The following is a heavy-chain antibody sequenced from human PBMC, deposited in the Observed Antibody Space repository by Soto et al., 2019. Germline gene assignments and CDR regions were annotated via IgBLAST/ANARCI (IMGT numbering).Heavy chain of an antibody. V-gene: IGHV4-34*01. CDR3: ASSDDYVWGSYRYTDPDAFDI. CDR1: GGSFSGYY. J-gene: IGHJ3*02. Sequence: PSETLSLTCAVYGGSFSGYYCSWIRQPPGKGLEWIGEINHSGSTNYNPSLKSRVTISVDTSKNQFSLKLSSVTAADTAVYYCASSDDYVWGSYRYTDPDAFDIWGQGTMVTVSS. D-gene: IGHD3-16*02. CDR2: INHSGST.